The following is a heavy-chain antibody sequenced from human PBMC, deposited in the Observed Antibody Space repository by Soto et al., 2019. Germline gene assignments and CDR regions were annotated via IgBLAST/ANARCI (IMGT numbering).Heavy chain of an antibody. Sequence: SATLSLTCTVSGKSVSTFYWSWIRQPPGKGLEWICHAYYSGSTNYDPSLKSRVTISVDMSKNQVSLRLTSVTAADTAVYYCARGTDYTQIASYHYGMDVWGQGTSVTVSS. CDR3: ARGTDYTQIASYHYGMDV. CDR2: AYYSGST. J-gene: IGHJ6*02. V-gene: IGHV4-59*02. CDR1: GKSVSTFY. D-gene: IGHD4-4*01.